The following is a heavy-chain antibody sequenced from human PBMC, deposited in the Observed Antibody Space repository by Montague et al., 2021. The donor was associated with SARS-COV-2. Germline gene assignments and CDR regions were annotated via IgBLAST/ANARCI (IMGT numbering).Heavy chain of an antibody. J-gene: IGHJ4*02. Sequence: SETLSLTCTVSGDSVSHDFWTWIRQPPGKGLEWIGYVYYSRSSSXNPSLRGRVSIAVDTSKNQFSLRLSTVTAADMAIYYCVRDPAPSGSGTFYDYWGQGTLVAVSS. V-gene: IGHV4-59*02. CDR1: GDSVSHDF. CDR3: VRDPAPSGSGTFYDY. CDR2: VYYSRSS. D-gene: IGHD1-26*01.